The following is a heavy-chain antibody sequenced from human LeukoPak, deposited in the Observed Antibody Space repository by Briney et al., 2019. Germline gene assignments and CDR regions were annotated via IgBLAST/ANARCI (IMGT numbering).Heavy chain of an antibody. V-gene: IGHV4-59*01. CDR1: GGSISSYN. Sequence: SETLSLTCTVSGGSISSYNWSWIRQPPGKGLEWIGYIYYRGSTNYNPSLKSRVTISVDTSKNQFSLKLSSVTAADTAVYFFVRDPTAYDILTGSYYYYGMDVWGKGTTVTVSS. D-gene: IGHD3-9*01. J-gene: IGHJ6*04. CDR3: VRDPTAYDILTGSYYYYGMDV. CDR2: IYYRGST.